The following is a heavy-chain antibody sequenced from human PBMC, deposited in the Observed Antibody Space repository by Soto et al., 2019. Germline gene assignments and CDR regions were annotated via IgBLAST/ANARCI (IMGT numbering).Heavy chain of an antibody. J-gene: IGHJ4*02. CDR3: ARDQVGLVRPLDY. CDR1: GGSISSYY. D-gene: IGHD3-9*01. Sequence: PSETLSLTCTISGGSISSYYWSWIRQPPGKGLEWIGYIYYSGSTNYNPSLKSRVTISVDTSKNQFSLKLSSVTAADTAVYYCARDQVGLVRPLDYWGQGTLVTVSS. V-gene: IGHV4-59*01. CDR2: IYYSGST.